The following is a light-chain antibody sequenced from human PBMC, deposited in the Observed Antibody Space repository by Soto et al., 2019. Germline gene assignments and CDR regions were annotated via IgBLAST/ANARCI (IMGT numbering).Light chain of an antibody. CDR1: QSIRTY. CDR2: AAS. V-gene: IGKV1-39*01. Sequence: DIQLTQSPSSLSASVGDRVTITCRTSQSIRTYLNWYQQKPGKAPKLLIYAASNLESGVPSRFSGSGSGTDFTLTIIGLQPEDFATYYCHQGYGAPGTFGGGTKVDIK. CDR3: HQGYGAPGT. J-gene: IGKJ4*02.